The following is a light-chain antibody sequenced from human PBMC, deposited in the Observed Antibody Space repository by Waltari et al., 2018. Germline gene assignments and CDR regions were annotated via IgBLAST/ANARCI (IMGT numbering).Light chain of an antibody. Sequence: DIVSTQSPATLSLSPGDRATLSCRARQSVSSYLAWYQQKPGQAPRPLIYDASNRATGIPARFSGSGSGKDFTLTISSLEPEDFAVYYCQQRRNGPPTFGPGTKVAIK. CDR3: QQRRNGPPT. V-gene: IGKV3-11*01. CDR1: QSVSSY. CDR2: DAS. J-gene: IGKJ3*01.